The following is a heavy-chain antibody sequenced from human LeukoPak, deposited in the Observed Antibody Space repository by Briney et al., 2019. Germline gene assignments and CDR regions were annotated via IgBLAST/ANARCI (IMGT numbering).Heavy chain of an antibody. J-gene: IGHJ4*02. V-gene: IGHV3-53*01. CDR1: GFIVSSTY. D-gene: IGHD2-21*02. CDR3: ARALVVVVTAIDY. Sequence: GGSLRLSCAASGFIVSSTYVSWVRQAPGKGLEWVAVIYYDGRTYYADSVKGRFTISRDNAKDSLYLQMNSLRAEDTAVYYCARALVVVVTAIDYWGQGTLVTVSS. CDR2: IYYDGRT.